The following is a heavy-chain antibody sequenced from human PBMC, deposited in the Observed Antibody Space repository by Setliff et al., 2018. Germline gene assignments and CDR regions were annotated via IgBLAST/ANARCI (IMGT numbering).Heavy chain of an antibody. Sequence: PSETLSLTCTVSRGSISSSYWSWIRLPPGKGLEWIGYMYTSGTTEYNPSLNSRVTMSLDTSKNQFSLNLSSVTAADTAVYYCARGGGVAAAAWFDPWGQGTLVTAPQ. CDR3: ARGGGVAAAAWFDP. CDR1: RGSISSSY. D-gene: IGHD6-13*01. J-gene: IGHJ5*02. CDR2: MYTSGTT. V-gene: IGHV4-4*08.